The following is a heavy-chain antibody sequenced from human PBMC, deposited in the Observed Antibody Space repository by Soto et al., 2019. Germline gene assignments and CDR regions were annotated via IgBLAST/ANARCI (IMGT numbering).Heavy chain of an antibody. CDR3: VRDLITMVRGVIIRGWFEP. V-gene: IGHV4-4*02. D-gene: IGHD3-10*01. Sequence: SETLSLTCAVSGGSISSSNWWSWVRQPPGKGLEWIGEIYHSGSTNYNPSLKSRVTISVDKSKNQFSLKLSSVTAADTAVYYCVRDLITMVRGVIIRGWFEPWGQGTLVTVS. J-gene: IGHJ5*02. CDR1: GGSISSSNW. CDR2: IYHSGST.